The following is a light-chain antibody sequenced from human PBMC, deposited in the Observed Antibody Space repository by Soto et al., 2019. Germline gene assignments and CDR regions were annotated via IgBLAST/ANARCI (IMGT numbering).Light chain of an antibody. J-gene: IGKJ4*01. CDR2: DAS. CDR1: QDINIY. CDR3: QQYDILPIT. Sequence: DIQMTQSPSSLFASVGDRVTITCQATQDINIYLNWYQQKPGKAPSLLIYDASNLEIGVPSRFSGSGSGTHFTFTISSLQTEDIGTYYCQQYDILPITFGRGTKVDIK. V-gene: IGKV1-33*01.